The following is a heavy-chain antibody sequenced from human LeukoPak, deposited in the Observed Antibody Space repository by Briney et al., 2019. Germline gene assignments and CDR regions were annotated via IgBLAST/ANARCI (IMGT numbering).Heavy chain of an antibody. D-gene: IGHD1-26*01. Sequence: SETLSLTCIVSGGSISSYYWSWIRQPPGKGLEWIGYIYNSGSTNYNPSLESRITISVDTSKNQFSLKLSSVTAADTAVYYCARGIAGVTATSYFYYMDVWGRGTTVTISS. CDR3: ARGIAGVTATSYFYYMDV. CDR1: GGSISSYY. J-gene: IGHJ6*03. CDR2: IYNSGST. V-gene: IGHV4-59*01.